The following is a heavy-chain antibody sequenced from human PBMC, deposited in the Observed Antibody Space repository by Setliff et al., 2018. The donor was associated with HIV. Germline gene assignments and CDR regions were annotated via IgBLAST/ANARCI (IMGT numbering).Heavy chain of an antibody. CDR2: IYYTGTT. V-gene: IGHV4-31*03. J-gene: IGHJ4*02. Sequence: SETLSLTCSVSGDSISGGGYFWSWIRQHPGKGLEWIGTIYYTGTTYYHPSLKSRLTLSVDKSNNQFSLNLASVTAADTAVYYCARVPRVTSGLNFFDFWGQGTLVTVSS. CDR3: ARVPRVTSGLNFFDF. D-gene: IGHD5-12*01. CDR1: GDSISGGGYF.